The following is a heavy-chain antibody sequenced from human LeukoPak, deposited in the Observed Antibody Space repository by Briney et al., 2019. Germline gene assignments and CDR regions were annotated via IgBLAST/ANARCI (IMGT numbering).Heavy chain of an antibody. J-gene: IGHJ3*02. CDR3: AKDPTGYSGYDFAFDI. D-gene: IGHD5-12*01. V-gene: IGHV3-20*04. Sequence: GGSLRLSCAASGFTFDDSGMSWVRQAPGKGLEWVSGINWTGGSTGYADSVKGRFTISRDNAKNSLYLQMNSLRAEDTALYYCAKDPTGYSGYDFAFDIWGQGTMVAVSS. CDR2: INWTGGST. CDR1: GFTFDDSG.